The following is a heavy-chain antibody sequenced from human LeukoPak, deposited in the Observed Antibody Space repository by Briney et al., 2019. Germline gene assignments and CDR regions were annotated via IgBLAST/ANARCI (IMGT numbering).Heavy chain of an antibody. D-gene: IGHD1-26*01. V-gene: IGHV4-4*07. J-gene: IGHJ1*01. Sequence: SETLSLTCTVSDGSISSYYWSWIRQPAGKGLEWIGRIYTSGSTNYNPSLKSRVTISVDTSKNQFSLKLSSVTAADTAVYYCARGLPWEVQSEYFQHWGQGTLVTVSS. CDR2: IYTSGST. CDR1: DGSISSYY. CDR3: ARGLPWEVQSEYFQH.